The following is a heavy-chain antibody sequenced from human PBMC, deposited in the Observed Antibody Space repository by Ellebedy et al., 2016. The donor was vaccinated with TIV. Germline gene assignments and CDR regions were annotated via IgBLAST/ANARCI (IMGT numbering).Heavy chain of an antibody. V-gene: IGHV4-30-2*01. CDR3: AKLVGATKA. CDR2: ISQSGTT. D-gene: IGHD1-26*01. CDR1: GDSISSGTYS. J-gene: IGHJ5*02. Sequence: SETLSLXXAVSGDSISSGTYSWSWIRQPPGKGLEWIGYISQSGTTNYNPSLKSRVTMSVDTSKNQFSLKLSSVTAADTAVYYCAKLVGATKAWGQGTLVTVSS.